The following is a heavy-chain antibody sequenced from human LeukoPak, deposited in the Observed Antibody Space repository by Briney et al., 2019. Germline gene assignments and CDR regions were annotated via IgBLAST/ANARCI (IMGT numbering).Heavy chain of an antibody. Sequence: GGTLRLSCAASGFTFSSYGISWVRQAPGKGLEWVSAISASGGTTYYADSVKGHFTISRDNSKNTLYLQMNSLSAEDTAVYYCAKNGDRGAYCSGGSCYPYYYYYMDVWGKGTTVTISS. D-gene: IGHD2-15*01. CDR2: ISASGGTT. V-gene: IGHV3-23*01. CDR3: AKNGDRGAYCSGGSCYPYYYYYMDV. J-gene: IGHJ6*03. CDR1: GFTFSSYG.